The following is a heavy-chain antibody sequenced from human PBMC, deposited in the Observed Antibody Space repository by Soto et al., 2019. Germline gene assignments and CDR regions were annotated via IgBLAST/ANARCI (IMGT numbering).Heavy chain of an antibody. J-gene: IGHJ4*02. CDR3: AREVNPIFGVVINADSFHX. CDR1: GYTFASYY. CDR2: INPIGGST. D-gene: IGHD3-3*01. V-gene: IGHV1-46*01. Sequence: VSVKVSCKASGYTFASYYMHWVRQAPGQGLEWMGIINPIGGSTSYAQKFQGRVTMTRDTSKSTVYMELSSLRYEDTAVYYCAREVNPIFGVVINADSFHXWGQGTLVTVSX.